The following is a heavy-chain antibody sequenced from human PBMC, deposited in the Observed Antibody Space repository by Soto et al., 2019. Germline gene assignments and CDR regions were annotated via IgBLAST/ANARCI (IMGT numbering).Heavy chain of an antibody. CDR2: VKQDGSEK. Sequence: DVQLVESGGGLVQPGGSLRLSCGASAFTFSTYWMTWVRQAPGKGLEWVAHVKQDGSEKYNVDSVKGRFTISRDNAKNSLYLQMNSLRAEDTAVYYCARGGGHTYGRLPGVYWGQGILVTVSS. CDR1: AFTFSTYW. V-gene: IGHV3-7*05. CDR3: ARGGGHTYGRLPGVY. D-gene: IGHD5-18*01. J-gene: IGHJ4*02.